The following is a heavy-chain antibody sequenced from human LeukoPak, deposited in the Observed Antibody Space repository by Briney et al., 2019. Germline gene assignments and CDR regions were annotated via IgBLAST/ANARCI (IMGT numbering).Heavy chain of an antibody. Sequence: GSLRLSSAASGFSFSDYTMDWVRQAPGKGLEWVSSISPGARYIKYSDSVKGRFTISRDDAKSSLYLQMNSLRGEDTAVYYCARSRLGYCSGGNCYGQDNWFDPWGQGTLVTVSS. D-gene: IGHD2-15*01. V-gene: IGHV3-21*01. CDR3: ARSRLGYCSGGNCYGQDNWFDP. J-gene: IGHJ5*02. CDR1: GFSFSDYT. CDR2: ISPGARYI.